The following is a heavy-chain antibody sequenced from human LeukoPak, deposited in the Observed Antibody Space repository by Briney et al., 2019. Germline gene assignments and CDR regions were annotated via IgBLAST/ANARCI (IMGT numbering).Heavy chain of an antibody. CDR3: AREYHASGSYAVGKLDY. J-gene: IGHJ4*02. CDR2: INPTGGRA. CDR1: GYTFISYY. Sequence: ASVKVSCKASGYTFISYYIHWVREAPGQGLEWMGFINPTGGRATYPQKFKGKVTMTRDTSTSTVYMELSSLTSADTAIYYCAREYHASGSYAVGKLDYWGRGTLVTVSS. V-gene: IGHV1-46*03. D-gene: IGHD3-10*01.